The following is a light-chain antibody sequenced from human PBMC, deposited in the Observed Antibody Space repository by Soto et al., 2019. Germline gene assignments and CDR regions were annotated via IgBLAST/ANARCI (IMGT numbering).Light chain of an antibody. V-gene: IGKV1-27*01. CDR2: AAS. CDR1: QSVSNY. J-gene: IGKJ4*01. CDR3: QKFTSAPFN. Sequence: DIQMTQSRSSLSASVGYRVTITWRASQSVSNYLNWYQEKPGKLPKLLIYAASILQSGVPSRFSGSGSGTDFTLTISSLQPEDVAIYYCQKFTSAPFNFGGGTKVDIK.